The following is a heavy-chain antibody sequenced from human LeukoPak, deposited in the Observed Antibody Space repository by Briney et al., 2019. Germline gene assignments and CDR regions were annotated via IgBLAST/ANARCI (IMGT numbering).Heavy chain of an antibody. V-gene: IGHV3-30-3*01. D-gene: IGHD3-22*01. Sequence: LAGGSLRLSCAASGFTFSSYAMHWVRQAPGKGLEWVAVISYDGSNKYYADSVKGRFTISRDNSKNTLYLQMNSLRAEDTAVYYCARSITMIVVVIPYDAFDIWGQGTMVTVSS. J-gene: IGHJ3*02. CDR2: ISYDGSNK. CDR1: GFTFSSYA. CDR3: ARSITMIVVVIPYDAFDI.